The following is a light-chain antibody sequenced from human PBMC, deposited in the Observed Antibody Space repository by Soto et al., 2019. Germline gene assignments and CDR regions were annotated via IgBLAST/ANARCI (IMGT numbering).Light chain of an antibody. CDR1: STDVGGCNY. CDR2: GIS. Sequence: QSALTQPRSVSGSPGQSVTISCTGTSTDVGGCNYVYWYQQHPGIAPKLMIYGISKRPSGVPDRFSGSKSVNTASLTISGLQAEDEADYYCWSYDGSHTRYVAFGGGTKVTVL. CDR3: WSYDGSHTRYVA. J-gene: IGLJ2*01. V-gene: IGLV2-11*01.